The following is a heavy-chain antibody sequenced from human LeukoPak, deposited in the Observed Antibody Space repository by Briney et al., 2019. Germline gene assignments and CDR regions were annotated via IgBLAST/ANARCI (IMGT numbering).Heavy chain of an antibody. CDR2: INSAGSIT. Sequence: SLRLSCAASGFTFSSYWMHWVRQAPGQGLVWVSRINSAGSITTYADSVRGRFTISRDNAKSTLYLQMNSLRAEDTAVYYCASSTQISKYADYWGQGALVTVSS. V-gene: IGHV3-74*01. D-gene: IGHD2-2*01. CDR3: ASSTQISKYADY. CDR1: GFTFSSYW. J-gene: IGHJ4*02.